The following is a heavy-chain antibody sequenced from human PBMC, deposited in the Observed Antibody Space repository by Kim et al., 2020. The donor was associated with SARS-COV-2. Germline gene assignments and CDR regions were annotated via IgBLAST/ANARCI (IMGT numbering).Heavy chain of an antibody. CDR3: ARSSRSVDWLLDPRWFDP. V-gene: IGHV5-10-1*01. CDR2: IDPSDSYT. D-gene: IGHD3-9*01. J-gene: IGHJ5*02. Sequence: GESLKISCKGSGYSFTSYWISWVRQMPGKGLEWMGRIDPSDSYTNYSPSFQGHVTISADKSISTAYLQWSSLKASDTAMYYCARSSRSVDWLLDPRWFDPWGQGTLVTVSS. CDR1: GYSFTSYW.